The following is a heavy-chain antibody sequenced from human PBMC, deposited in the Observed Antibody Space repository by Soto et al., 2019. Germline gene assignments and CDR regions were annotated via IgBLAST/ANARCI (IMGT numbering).Heavy chain of an antibody. J-gene: IGHJ5*02. CDR1: GGSISSYY. V-gene: IGHV4-59*01. CDR2: IYYSGST. CDR3: ARGLLWIGELLGDRNGFDP. Sequence: PSSTRSLTCTVSGGSISSYYWGWIRQPPGKGLEWIGYIYYSGSTNYNPSLKSRVTISVDTSKNQFSLKLSSVTAADTAVYYCARGLLWIGELLGDRNGFDPWSQGTLVTVSS. D-gene: IGHD3-10*01.